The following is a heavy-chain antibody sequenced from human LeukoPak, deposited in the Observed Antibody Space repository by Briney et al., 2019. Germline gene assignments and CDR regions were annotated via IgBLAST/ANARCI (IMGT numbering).Heavy chain of an antibody. CDR2: ISYDGSNK. Sequence: GGSLRLSCAASGFTFSNYWMNWVRQAPGKGLEWVAVISYDGSNKYYADSVKGRFTISRDNSKNTLYLQMNSLRAEDTAVYYCAREVPFEGTFDYWGQGTLVTVSS. D-gene: IGHD1-1*01. V-gene: IGHV3-30*03. CDR1: GFTFSNYW. CDR3: AREVPFEGTFDY. J-gene: IGHJ4*02.